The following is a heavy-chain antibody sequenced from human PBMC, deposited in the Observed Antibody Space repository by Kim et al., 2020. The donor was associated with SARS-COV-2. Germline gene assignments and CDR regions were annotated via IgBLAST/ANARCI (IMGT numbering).Heavy chain of an antibody. CDR3: ARANYYDSSGYPNPNFDY. V-gene: IGHV4-59*11. CDR1: GGSISSHY. Sequence: SETLSLTCTVSGGSISSHYWSWIWQPPGKGLEWIGYISYTGSTNYNPSLKSRVTISVDTSKNQFSLKLSSVTAADTAVYYCARANYYDSSGYPNPNFDYWGQGALVTVSS. D-gene: IGHD3-22*01. CDR2: ISYTGST. J-gene: IGHJ4*02.